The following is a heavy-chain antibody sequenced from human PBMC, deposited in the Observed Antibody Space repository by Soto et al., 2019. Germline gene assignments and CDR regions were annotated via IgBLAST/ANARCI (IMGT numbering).Heavy chain of an antibody. Sequence: QLQLQESGPGLVKPSETLSLTCTVSGGSISSSSYYWGWIRQPPGKGLEWIGSIYYSGSTYYNPSLKSRVTISVDTSKNQFSLKLSSVTAADTAVYYCARHYGSGSYYTLPDYWGQGTLVTVSS. D-gene: IGHD3-10*01. V-gene: IGHV4-39*01. CDR1: GGSISSSSYY. CDR3: ARHYGSGSYYTLPDY. J-gene: IGHJ4*02. CDR2: IYYSGST.